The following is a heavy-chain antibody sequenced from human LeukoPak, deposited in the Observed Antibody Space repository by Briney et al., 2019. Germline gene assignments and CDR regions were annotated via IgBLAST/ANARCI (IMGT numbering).Heavy chain of an antibody. D-gene: IGHD5-12*01. V-gene: IGHV3-30*04. CDR1: GFTFSLYN. CDR3: AREGASNGYHYGMDV. J-gene: IGHJ6*02. CDR2: ISFGGSPK. Sequence: RGGSLRLSCAGSGFTFSLYNMHWVRQAPGKGLEWVALISFGGSPKYYADSVKGRFTISRDNSKNTLFLQMSSLKAEDTAVYYCAREGASNGYHYGMDVWGQGTTVSVS.